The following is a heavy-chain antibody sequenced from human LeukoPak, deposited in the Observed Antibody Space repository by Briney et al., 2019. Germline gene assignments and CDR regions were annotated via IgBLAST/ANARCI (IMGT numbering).Heavy chain of an antibody. D-gene: IGHD3-10*01. V-gene: IGHV3-23*01. Sequence: GGSLRLSCAASGFTFSSYAMTWVRQAPGKGREWVSLMSTSADRIYYADSVKGRFTISRDNSKNTLYLQMNSLRAEDTAVYYCAKVPSRVLGVTAPLRYWGQGTLVTVSS. J-gene: IGHJ4*02. CDR3: AKVPSRVLGVTAPLRY. CDR1: GFTFSSYA. CDR2: MSTSADRI.